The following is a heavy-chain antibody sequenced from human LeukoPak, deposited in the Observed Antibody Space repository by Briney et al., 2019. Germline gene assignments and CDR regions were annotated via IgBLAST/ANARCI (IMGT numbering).Heavy chain of an antibody. CDR1: GGSISSYY. V-gene: IGHV4-4*07. CDR3: ARGRGYGLYYYSYYGMDV. Sequence: SETLSLTCTVSGGSISSYYWSWIRQPAGKGLEWIGRIYTSGSTNYNPSLKSRVTMSVDTSKNQFSLKLSSVTAADTAVYYCARGRGYGLYYYSYYGMDVWGQGTTVTVSS. D-gene: IGHD5-18*01. CDR2: IYTSGST. J-gene: IGHJ6*02.